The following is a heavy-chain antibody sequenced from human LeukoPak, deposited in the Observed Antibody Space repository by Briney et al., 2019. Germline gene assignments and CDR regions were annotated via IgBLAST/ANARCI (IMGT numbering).Heavy chain of an antibody. Sequence: SETLSLTCTVSGGSISSYYWSWIRQPPGKGLEWIGYIYYSGNANYNPSLKSRVTISVDTSKNQLSLKLSSVTAADTAVYYCATSGYDRYEYYFDYWGQGTLVSVSS. D-gene: IGHD5-12*01. CDR1: GGSISSYY. CDR2: IYYSGNA. CDR3: ATSGYDRYEYYFDY. J-gene: IGHJ4*02. V-gene: IGHV4-59*08.